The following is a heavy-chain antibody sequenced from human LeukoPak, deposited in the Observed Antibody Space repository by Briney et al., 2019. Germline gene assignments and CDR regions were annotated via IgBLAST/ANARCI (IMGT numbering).Heavy chain of an antibody. CDR1: GYTFTGYY. CDR2: INPNSGGT. V-gene: IGHV1-2*06. D-gene: IGHD5-24*01. CDR3: ARAPRDGYMADY. Sequence: ASVKVSCKASGYTFTGYYMHWVRQAPGQGLEWMGRINPNSGGTNYAQKFQGRVPMTRDTSISTAYMELSRLRSDDTAVYYCARAPRDGYMADYWGQGALVTVSS. J-gene: IGHJ4*02.